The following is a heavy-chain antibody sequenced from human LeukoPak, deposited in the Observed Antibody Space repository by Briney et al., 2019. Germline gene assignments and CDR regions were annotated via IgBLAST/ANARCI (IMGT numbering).Heavy chain of an antibody. V-gene: IGHV4-34*01. Sequence: SEALSLTCAVYGGSFSGYYWSWIRQPPGKGLEWIGEINHSGSTNYNPSLKSRVTISVDTSKNQFSLKLSSVTAADTAVYYCARRKTYYYDSSGYFYSDYWGQGTLVTVSS. CDR1: GGSFSGYY. D-gene: IGHD3-22*01. J-gene: IGHJ4*02. CDR2: INHSGST. CDR3: ARRKTYYYDSSGYFYSDY.